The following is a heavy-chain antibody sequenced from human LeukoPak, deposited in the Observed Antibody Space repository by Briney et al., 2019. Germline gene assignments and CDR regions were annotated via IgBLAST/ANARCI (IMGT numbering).Heavy chain of an antibody. CDR3: ARVILRGRFDP. CDR1: GYSISSGYY. D-gene: IGHD2-21*01. Sequence: SETLSLTCTVSGYSISSGYYWGWIRQPPGKGLEWIGSFYHSGTAYYNPSLRSRVTISVDTSKNQFSLKLSSVTAGDTAVYYCARVILRGRFDPWGQGTLVTVSS. V-gene: IGHV4-38-2*02. J-gene: IGHJ5*02. CDR2: FYHSGTA.